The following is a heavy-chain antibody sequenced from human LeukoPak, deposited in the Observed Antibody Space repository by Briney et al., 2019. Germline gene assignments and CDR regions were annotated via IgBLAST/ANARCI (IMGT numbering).Heavy chain of an antibody. CDR2: ISSSSSYI. CDR1: GFTFSSYS. Sequence: GGSLRLSSAASGFTFSSYSMNRVRQAPGKGLEWVPSISSSSSYIYYADSVKGRFTISRDNAKNSLYLQMNSLRAEDTAVYYCATTPYETYYYDSSGYRTHDYWGQGTLVTVSS. CDR3: ATTPYETYYYDSSGYRTHDY. V-gene: IGHV3-21*04. J-gene: IGHJ4*02. D-gene: IGHD3-22*01.